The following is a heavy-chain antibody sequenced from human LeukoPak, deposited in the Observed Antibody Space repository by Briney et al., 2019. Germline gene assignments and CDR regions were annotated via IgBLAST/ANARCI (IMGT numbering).Heavy chain of an antibody. Sequence: GGSLRLSCAASGFTFSSYAMSWVRQAPGKGLEWVLAISGSGGSTYYADSVKGRFTISRDNSKNTLYLQMNSLRAEDTAVYYCAKGIMAGGYSGYDPYYYYGMDVWGQGTTVTVSS. CDR2: ISGSGGST. V-gene: IGHV3-23*01. CDR1: GFTFSSYA. CDR3: AKGIMAGGYSGYDPYYYYGMDV. J-gene: IGHJ6*02. D-gene: IGHD5-12*01.